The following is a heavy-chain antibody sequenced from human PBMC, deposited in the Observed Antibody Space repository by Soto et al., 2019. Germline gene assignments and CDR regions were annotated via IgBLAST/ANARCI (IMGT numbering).Heavy chain of an antibody. Sequence: ASEKVSCKASGYTLTSYATHWVRQALGQRLKWMGWINAGNGNTKYSQKFQGRVTITRDTSASTAYMELRSLRSDDTAVYYCAGFSRSASRYYCIDFWGRRTTVIGSS. CDR1: GYTLTSYA. D-gene: IGHD6-13*01. CDR2: INAGNGNT. V-gene: IGHV1-3*01. CDR3: AGFSRSASRYYCIDF. J-gene: IGHJ6*02.